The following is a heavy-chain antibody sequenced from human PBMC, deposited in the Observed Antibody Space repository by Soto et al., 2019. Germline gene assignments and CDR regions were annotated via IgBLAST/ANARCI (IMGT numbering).Heavy chain of an antibody. Sequence: EVQLVESGGDLVQRGGSLRLSCAASGFPFSSYWMHWVRHTPGKGLDWVARISGDGVTTYYADSVTGRFTVPRDNAKNTLSLQISGLRAEDKAVYYCAREYYGLLTGYYTDYWGQGTLVSVSS. D-gene: IGHD3-9*01. CDR1: GFPFSSYW. J-gene: IGHJ4*02. CDR3: AREYYGLLTGYYTDY. V-gene: IGHV3-74*01. CDR2: ISGDGVTT.